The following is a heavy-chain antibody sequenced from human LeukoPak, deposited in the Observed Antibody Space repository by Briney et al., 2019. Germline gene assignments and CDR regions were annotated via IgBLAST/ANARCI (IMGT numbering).Heavy chain of an antibody. CDR2: IIPILGIA. CDR3: AGTEGAYYYYYGMDV. V-gene: IGHV1-69*04. J-gene: IGHJ6*02. CDR1: GGTFSSYA. Sequence: ASVKVSCKASGGTFSSYAFSWVRQAPGQGLEWMGRIIPILGIANYAQKFQGRVTITADKSTSTAYMELSSLRSEDTAVYYCAGTEGAYYYYYGMDVWGQGTTVTVSS. D-gene: IGHD2-8*02.